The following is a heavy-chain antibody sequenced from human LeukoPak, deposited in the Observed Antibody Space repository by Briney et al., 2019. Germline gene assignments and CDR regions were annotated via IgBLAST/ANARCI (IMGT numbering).Heavy chain of an antibody. CDR3: ARDADTDSSSWYFYYYYMDV. J-gene: IGHJ6*03. D-gene: IGHD6-13*01. CDR2: IKPDGSEK. Sequence: GGSLRLSCAASGFTFSGRWMSWVRQAPGKGLEWVANIKPDGSEKNYVDSVKGRFTISRDNAKNSLYLQMNSLRAEDTAVYYCARDADTDSSSWYFYYYYMDVWGKGTTVTISS. CDR1: GFTFSGRW. V-gene: IGHV3-7*01.